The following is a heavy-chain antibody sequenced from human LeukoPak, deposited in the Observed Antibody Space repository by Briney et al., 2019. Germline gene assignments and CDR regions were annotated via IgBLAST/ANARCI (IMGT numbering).Heavy chain of an antibody. CDR3: ARDSMVRGDRVDY. J-gene: IGHJ4*02. D-gene: IGHD3-10*01. Sequence: GGSLRLSCAASGFTFSSYSMNWVRQAPGKGLEWASSISSSSSYIYYADSVKGRFTISRDNAKNSLYLQMNSLRAEDTAVYYCARDSMVRGDRVDYWGQGTLVTVSS. CDR2: ISSSSSYI. CDR1: GFTFSSYS. V-gene: IGHV3-21*01.